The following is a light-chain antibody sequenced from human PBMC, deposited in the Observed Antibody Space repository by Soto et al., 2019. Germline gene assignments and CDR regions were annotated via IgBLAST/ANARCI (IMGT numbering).Light chain of an antibody. CDR2: RNN. V-gene: IGLV1-47*01. J-gene: IGLJ1*01. CDR1: SSNFESNY. CDR3: AAWDDTLKV. Sequence: QSALTQPASASGTPGQRVTISCSGSSSNFESNYVYWYQQLPGAAPKLLIYRNNQRPSGVPDRFSGSKSGTSASLAISGLRSEDEADYYCAAWDDTLKVFGTGTKLTVL.